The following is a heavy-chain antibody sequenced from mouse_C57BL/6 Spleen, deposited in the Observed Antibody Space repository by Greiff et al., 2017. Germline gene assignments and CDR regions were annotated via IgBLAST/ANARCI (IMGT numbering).Heavy chain of an antibody. CDR2: INPNNGGT. D-gene: IGHD2-3*01. V-gene: IGHV1-26*01. CDR1: GYTFTDYY. Sequence: VQLQQSGPELVKPGASVKISCKASGYTFTDYYMNWVKQSHGKSLEWIGDINPNNGGTSYNQKFKGKATLTVDKSSSTAYMELRSLTSEDSAVYYCARSPIYDGYSRYFDVWGTGTTVTVSS. CDR3: ARSPIYDGYSRYFDV. J-gene: IGHJ1*03.